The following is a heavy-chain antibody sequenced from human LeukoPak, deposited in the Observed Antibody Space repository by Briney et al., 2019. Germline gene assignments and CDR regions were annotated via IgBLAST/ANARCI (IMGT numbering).Heavy chain of an antibody. CDR1: GYTLTELS. Sequence: ASVKVSCKVSGYTLTELSMHWVRHAPGKGIEWMGGFDPEDGETIYAQKFQGRVTMTEDTSTDTAYMELSSLRSEDTAVYYCATVVYYYDSSGYYYFDYWGQGTLVTVSS. V-gene: IGHV1-24*01. J-gene: IGHJ4*02. CDR2: FDPEDGET. D-gene: IGHD3-22*01. CDR3: ATVVYYYDSSGYYYFDY.